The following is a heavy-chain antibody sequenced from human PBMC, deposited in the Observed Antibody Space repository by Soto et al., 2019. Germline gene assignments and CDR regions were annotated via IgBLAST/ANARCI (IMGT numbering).Heavy chain of an antibody. J-gene: IGHJ6*02. CDR3: ARVCSSTSCFNGMDV. CDR2: IYQSGST. Sequence: QVQLQESDSGLVKPSEILSLTCGVSGGSISSGDYFWSWILQPPGKGLEWIGYIYQSGSTFYDPSLKSRVTISLDRSKNQFSLNLRSVTAADTAVYYCARVCSSTSCFNGMDVWGQGTTVTVSS. D-gene: IGHD2-2*01. V-gene: IGHV4-30-2*01. CDR1: GGSISSGDYF.